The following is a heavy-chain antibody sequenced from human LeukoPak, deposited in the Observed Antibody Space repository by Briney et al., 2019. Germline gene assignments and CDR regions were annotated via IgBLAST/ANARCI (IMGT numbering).Heavy chain of an antibody. CDR3: AKLLGDVTTLVY. Sequence: GGPVTLSCGGWGLPLSRSWMTGVRGARGKAVEGVASINQGGSVMLYRDCVKGQFTISRDNAENSVFVQMNNLRDEDTAVYYCAKLLGDVTTLVYWRQGTQVSVPS. D-gene: IGHD3-16*01. V-gene: IGHV3-7*01. CDR1: GLPLSRSW. CDR2: INQGGSVM. J-gene: IGHJ4*02.